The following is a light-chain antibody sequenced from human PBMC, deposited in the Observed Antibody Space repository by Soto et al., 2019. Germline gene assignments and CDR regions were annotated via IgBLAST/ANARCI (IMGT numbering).Light chain of an antibody. CDR1: SNDVGGHDY. CDR3: SSYAGDNNVV. CDR2: EVS. V-gene: IGLV2-8*01. J-gene: IGLJ2*01. Sequence: QSALTQPPSASGSRGQSVTISCTGSSNDVGGHDYVSWYQQHPGKAPKLIIFEVSQRPSGVPDRFSGSKSGNTASLTVSGLQSDDEAVYYCSSYAGDNNVVFGGGTKLTVL.